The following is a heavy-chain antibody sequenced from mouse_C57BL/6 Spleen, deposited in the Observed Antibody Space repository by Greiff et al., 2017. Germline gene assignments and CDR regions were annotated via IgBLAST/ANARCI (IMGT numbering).Heavy chain of an antibody. D-gene: IGHD2-5*01. Sequence: EVQLQQSGAELVRPGASVKLSCTASGFNIKDYYMHWVKQRPEQGLEWIGWIDPESGDTEYASKFQGKATIAADTSSNTAYLQLSSLTSEDTAVYYCTSGSNYDYAMDYWGQGTSVTVSS. V-gene: IGHV14-4*01. CDR1: GFNIKDYY. CDR3: TSGSNYDYAMDY. J-gene: IGHJ4*01. CDR2: IDPESGDT.